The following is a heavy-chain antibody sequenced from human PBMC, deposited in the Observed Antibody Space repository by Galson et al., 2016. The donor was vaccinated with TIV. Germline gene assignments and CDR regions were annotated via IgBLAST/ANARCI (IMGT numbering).Heavy chain of an antibody. V-gene: IGHV4-39*01. CDR2: IYYTGST. D-gene: IGHD3-22*01. CDR3: ARRTHYDSSGYSDAFDI. Sequence: SETLSLTCTVSGGSISSDIYYWAWIRQPPGKGLEWIATIYYTGSTYYNPSLKSRVSISMDTPKNQFSLKLSSVTAADTAVYYCARRTHYDSSGYSDAFDIWSQGTMVPVSS. J-gene: IGHJ3*02. CDR1: GGSISSDIYY.